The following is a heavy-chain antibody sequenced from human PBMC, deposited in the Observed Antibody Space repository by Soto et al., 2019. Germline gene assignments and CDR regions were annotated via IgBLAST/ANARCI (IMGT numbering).Heavy chain of an antibody. J-gene: IGHJ4*02. Sequence: SETLSLTCTVSGGSISSGGYFWNWIRQRPGKGLEWIGYIYYSGSTYYNPSLKSRVTISVDTSKNQFSLKLSPVTAADTAVYYCAKSSGSSHFDFWGQGTLVTVSS. CDR1: GGSISSGGYF. V-gene: IGHV4-31*03. CDR3: AKSSGSSHFDF. CDR2: IYYSGST. D-gene: IGHD3-22*01.